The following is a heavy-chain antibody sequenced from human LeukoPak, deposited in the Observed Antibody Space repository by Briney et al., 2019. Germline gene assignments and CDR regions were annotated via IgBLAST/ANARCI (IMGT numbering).Heavy chain of an antibody. D-gene: IGHD3-10*01. CDR1: GFTFSSYG. V-gene: IGHV3-30*03. Sequence: PGGSLRLSCAASGFTFSSYGMHWVRQAPGKGLEWVAVISYDGSNKYYVDSVNGRFTISRDNSKNTLYLQMNSLRAEDTAVYYCARDRGISYGDDWSLDLWGRGTLVTVSS. J-gene: IGHJ2*01. CDR3: ARDRGISYGDDWSLDL. CDR2: ISYDGSNK.